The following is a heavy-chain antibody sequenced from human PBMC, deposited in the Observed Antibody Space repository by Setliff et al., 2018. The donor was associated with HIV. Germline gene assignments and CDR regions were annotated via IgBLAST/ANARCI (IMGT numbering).Heavy chain of an antibody. CDR3: ARVTSSPGYFLDY. J-gene: IGHJ4*02. CDR1: GGSMSGLY. CDR2: IYYDGTT. D-gene: IGHD1-1*01. Sequence: PSETLSLTCTVSGGSMSGLYWSWIRQPPGKGLEWVGYIYYDGTTTYNPSLKSRATISVDTSENQFSLMFSSATAADTAVYYCARVTSSPGYFLDYLGQGTLVTVSS. V-gene: IGHV4-59*01.